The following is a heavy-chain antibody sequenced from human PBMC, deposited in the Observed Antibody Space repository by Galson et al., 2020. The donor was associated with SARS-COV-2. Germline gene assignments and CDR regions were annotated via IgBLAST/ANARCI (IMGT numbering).Heavy chain of an antibody. V-gene: IGHV3-15*01. Sequence: GGSLRLSCAASGFTFSNAWMRWVRPAPGKGLEWVGRVKSKTDGRTTDYAAPVKGRFIISRDDSKNTLYLQMESLKTEDTAVYYCTWTTVTLQWDFWGQGTQVTVSS. CDR2: VKSKTDGRTT. D-gene: IGHD4-17*01. CDR1: GFTFSNAW. CDR3: TWTTVTLQWDF. J-gene: IGHJ4*02.